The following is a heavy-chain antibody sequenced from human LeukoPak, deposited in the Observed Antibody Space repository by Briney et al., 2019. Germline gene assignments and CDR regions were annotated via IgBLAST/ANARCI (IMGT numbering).Heavy chain of an antibody. J-gene: IGHJ4*02. CDR3: VREGSTSWYGMDY. D-gene: IGHD2-2*01. CDR2: ISGYNGGT. V-gene: IGHV1-18*01. CDR1: GYTFTSYG. Sequence: ASVKVSCKASGYTFTSYGISWVRQAPGQGLEWMGWISGYNGGTYYAQNLQGRLTMTTDTSTNTAYMEVKSLTSDDTAVYYCVREGSTSWYGMDYWGQGTLVTVSS.